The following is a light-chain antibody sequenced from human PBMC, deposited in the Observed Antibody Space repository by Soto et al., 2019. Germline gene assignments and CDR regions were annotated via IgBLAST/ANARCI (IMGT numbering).Light chain of an antibody. Sequence: QSALTQPRSVSGSPGQSVTISCTGTSSDIGAYNYVSWYQQHPGKAPKLMIYTVTNRPSGVPDRFSGSKSDNTASLTISGLQADDEADYYCCSYAGSSSDVFGTGTKVTVL. CDR2: TVT. CDR3: CSYAGSSSDV. J-gene: IGLJ1*01. CDR1: SSDIGAYNY. V-gene: IGLV2-11*01.